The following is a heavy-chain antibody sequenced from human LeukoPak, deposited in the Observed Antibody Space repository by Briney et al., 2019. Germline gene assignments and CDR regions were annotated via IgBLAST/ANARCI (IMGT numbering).Heavy chain of an antibody. CDR2: ISGSGGST. D-gene: IGHD3-22*01. CDR3: AKGKRITMIVVVTSFDY. J-gene: IGHJ4*02. Sequence: GASLRLSCAASGSTFSSYAMSWVRQAPGKGLEWVSAISGSGGSTYYADSVKGRFTISRDNSKNTLYLQMNSLRAEDTAVYYCAKGKRITMIVVVTSFDYWGQGTLVTVSS. CDR1: GSTFSSYA. V-gene: IGHV3-23*01.